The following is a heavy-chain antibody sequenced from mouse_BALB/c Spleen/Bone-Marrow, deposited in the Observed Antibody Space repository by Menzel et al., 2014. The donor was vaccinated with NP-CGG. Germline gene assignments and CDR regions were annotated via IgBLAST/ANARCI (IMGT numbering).Heavy chain of an antibody. CDR2: IRNKANGYTT. Sequence: EVKLMESGGGLVQPGGSLRLSCATSGFTFTDYYMSWVRQPPGKALEWLGFIRNKANGYTTEYSASVKGRFTISRDNSQSILYLQMNTLRAEDSATYFCAGDINDNYNWYFDVWGAGTTVTVSS. V-gene: IGHV7-3*02. J-gene: IGHJ1*01. CDR3: AGDINDNYNWYFDV. D-gene: IGHD2-1*01. CDR1: GFTFTDYY.